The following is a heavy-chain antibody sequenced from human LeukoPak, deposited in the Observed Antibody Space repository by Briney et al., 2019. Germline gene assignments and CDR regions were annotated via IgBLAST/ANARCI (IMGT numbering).Heavy chain of an antibody. Sequence: SETLSLTCTVSGGSISSYYWSWIRQPPGKGLEWIGYIYYSGSTNYNPSLKSRVTISVDTSKNQFSLKLSSVTAADTAVYYCARGSWYFDYWGQGTLVTVSS. D-gene: IGHD6-13*01. CDR3: ARGSWYFDY. CDR2: IYYSGST. V-gene: IGHV4-59*01. J-gene: IGHJ4*02. CDR1: GGSISSYY.